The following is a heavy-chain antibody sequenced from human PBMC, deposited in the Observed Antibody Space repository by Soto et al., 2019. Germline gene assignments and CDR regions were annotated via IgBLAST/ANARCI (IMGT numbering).Heavy chain of an antibody. J-gene: IGHJ4*02. V-gene: IGHV4-59*01. D-gene: IGHD2-15*01. CDR3: GRTVAASYSRIGC. CDR1: ASCNSGYY. CDR2: VYYTGST. Sequence: SETLSLTCIACASCNSGYYHYWFRPTPGKGLEWLCYVYYTGSTDYSPSLRSRVSISGGTSKSECSLSLSSATAADTAVLGSGRTVAASYSRIGCWGKGTQVTVS.